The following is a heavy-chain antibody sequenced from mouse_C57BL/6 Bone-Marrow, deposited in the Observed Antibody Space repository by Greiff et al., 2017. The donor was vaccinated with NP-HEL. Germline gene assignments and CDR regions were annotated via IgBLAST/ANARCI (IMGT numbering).Heavy chain of an antibody. J-gene: IGHJ4*01. CDR1: GYSFTSYY. Sequence: QVQLKQSGPELVKPGASVKISCKASGYSFTSYYIHWVKQRPGQGLEWIGWIYPGSGNTKYNEKFKGKATLTADTSSSTAYMQLSSLTSEDSAVYYCALLYFYAMDYWGQGTSVTVSS. V-gene: IGHV1-66*01. CDR3: ALLYFYAMDY. CDR2: IYPGSGNT. D-gene: IGHD2-12*01.